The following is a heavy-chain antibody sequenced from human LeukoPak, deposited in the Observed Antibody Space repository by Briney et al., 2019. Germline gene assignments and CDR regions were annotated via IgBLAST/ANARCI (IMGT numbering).Heavy chain of an antibody. V-gene: IGHV2-5*02. D-gene: IGHD3-22*01. CDR3: AHRKNYYDSSVFDN. CDR1: GFSLNTRGVG. J-gene: IGHJ4*02. CDR2: IYWDDDR. Sequence: SGPTLVNPSQTLTRTCTLSGFSLNTRGVGVGWIRQPPGRALEWLALIYWDDDRRYSPSLKSRLTITKDTSKNQVVLTMTNMDPVDADTYFCAHRKNYYDSSVFDNWGQGTLVTVSS.